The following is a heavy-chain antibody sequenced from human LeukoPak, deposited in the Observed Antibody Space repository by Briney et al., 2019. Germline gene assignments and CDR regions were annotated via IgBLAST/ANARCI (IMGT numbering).Heavy chain of an antibody. CDR3: ARQFEF. Sequence: SQTLSLTCTVFGGSLSSYYWVWVRQPPGKGLEWIGLIYSSGSIKYNPSLKSRLTISLDTSKNQISLKLTSVTAADTAIYYCARQFEFWGQGTLVTVSS. J-gene: IGHJ4*02. CDR2: IYSSGSI. V-gene: IGHV4-59*08. CDR1: GGSLSSYY.